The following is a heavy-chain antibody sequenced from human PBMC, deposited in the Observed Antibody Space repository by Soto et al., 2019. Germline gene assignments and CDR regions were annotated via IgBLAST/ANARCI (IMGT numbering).Heavy chain of an antibody. CDR1: GGSISGYY. CDR3: ARDLWGYCGTDCYPLDV. Sequence: SETLSLTCTVSGGSISGYYWSWIRQPPGKGLEWIGYMYNTGSTVYNPSFKSRVTISVDTSKNQYSLKLDSVTAADTAVYYCARDLWGYCGTDCYPLDVWGQGTTVTVSS. V-gene: IGHV4-59*01. CDR2: MYNTGST. D-gene: IGHD2-21*02. J-gene: IGHJ6*02.